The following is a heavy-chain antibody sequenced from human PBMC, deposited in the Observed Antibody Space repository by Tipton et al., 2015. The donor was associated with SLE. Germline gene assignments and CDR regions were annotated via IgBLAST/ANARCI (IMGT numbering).Heavy chain of an antibody. CDR3: ARADYYDSSGYGAPLFPYDY. V-gene: IGHV1-18*04. CDR1: GYTFTSYG. CDR2: ISAYNGNT. D-gene: IGHD3-22*01. Sequence: QLVQSGAEVKKPGASVKVSCKASGYTFTSYGISWVRQAPGQGLEWMGWISAYNGNTNYAQKLQGRVTMTTDTSTNTAYMELRSLRSDDTAVYYCARADYYDSSGYGAPLFPYDYWGQGTLVTVSS. J-gene: IGHJ4*02.